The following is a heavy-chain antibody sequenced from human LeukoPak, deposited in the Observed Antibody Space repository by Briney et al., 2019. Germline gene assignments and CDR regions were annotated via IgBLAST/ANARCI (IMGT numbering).Heavy chain of an antibody. CDR1: GGSISSYY. V-gene: IGHV4-59*01. Sequence: SETLSLTCTVSGGSISSYYWRWIRQPPGKGPEWIGYIYYSGSTNYNPSLKSRVTISVDTSKNQFSLKLSSVTAADTAVYYCARSRAFDIWGQGTMVTVSS. J-gene: IGHJ3*02. CDR3: ARSRAFDI. CDR2: IYYSGST.